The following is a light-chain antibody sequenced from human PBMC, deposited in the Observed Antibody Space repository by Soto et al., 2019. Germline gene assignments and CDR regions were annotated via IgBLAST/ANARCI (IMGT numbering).Light chain of an antibody. J-gene: IGLJ1*01. V-gene: IGLV1-40*01. CDR3: QSYDSTLSASYV. Sequence: QSVLTQPASLSGAPGQRVTISCTGSISNIGAGYDVHWYQQRPGTAPKLLIFGNINRPSGVPDRFSGSKSGTSASLAITGLQAEDEGDYYCQSYDSTLSASYVFGTGTKVTVL. CDR2: GNI. CDR1: ISNIGAGYD.